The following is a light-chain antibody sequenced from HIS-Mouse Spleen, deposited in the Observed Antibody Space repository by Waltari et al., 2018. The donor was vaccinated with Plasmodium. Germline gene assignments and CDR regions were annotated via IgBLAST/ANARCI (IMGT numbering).Light chain of an antibody. Sequence: DIQLTQSPSFLSASVGDRVTITCRASQGISSYLAWYQQKPGKAPKLLIYAASTLQSGVPSRFSGSGSGTEFTLTISSLQPEDFATYYCQQPNSYFLTFGGGTKVEIK. J-gene: IGKJ4*01. V-gene: IGKV1-9*01. CDR2: AAS. CDR3: QQPNSYFLT. CDR1: QGISSY.